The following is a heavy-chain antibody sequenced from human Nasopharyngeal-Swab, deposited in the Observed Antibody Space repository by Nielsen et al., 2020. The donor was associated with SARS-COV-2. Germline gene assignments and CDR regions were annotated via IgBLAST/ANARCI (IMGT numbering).Heavy chain of an antibody. CDR3: ARARGAYGDYYYYYYTDV. J-gene: IGHJ6*03. CDR2: TYYRSKWYN. V-gene: IGHV6-1*01. D-gene: IGHD4-17*01. CDR1: GDSVSSSSAD. Sequence: SQTLSLTCSISGDSVSSSSADWNWLRQSPSRGLEWLGRTYYRSKWYNDYAVSVKSRITINPDTSKNQFSLHLNSVTPEDTAVYYCARARGAYGDYYYYYYTDVWGKGTTVTVSS.